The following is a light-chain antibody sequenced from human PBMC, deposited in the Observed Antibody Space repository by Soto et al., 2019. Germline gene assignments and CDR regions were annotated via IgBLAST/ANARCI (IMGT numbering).Light chain of an antibody. CDR2: WAS. J-gene: IGKJ3*01. V-gene: IGKV4-1*01. CDR1: QNILHNSNNKDF. CDR3: QQYHSIPFT. Sequence: DIVMTQSPDSLAVSLGERATINCKSSQNILHNSNNKDFLAWYQQKPGQPPKLLIYWASTRESGVPDRFSGRGSGTDFTLPISSLQAEDVAVYYCQQYHSIPFTFGPGTKVDFK.